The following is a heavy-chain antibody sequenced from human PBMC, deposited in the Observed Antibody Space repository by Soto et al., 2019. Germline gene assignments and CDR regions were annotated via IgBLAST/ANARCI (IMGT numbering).Heavy chain of an antibody. V-gene: IGHV3-30*18. CDR1: GFTFSSYG. CDR3: AKDLETRDCSGGSCYSALDY. CDR2: ISYDGSNK. D-gene: IGHD2-15*01. Sequence: QVQLVESGGGVVQPGRSLRLSCAASGFTFSSYGMHWVRQAPGKGLEWVAVISYDGSNKYYADSVKGRFTISRDNSENTLYLQMNSLRAEDTAVYYCAKDLETRDCSGGSCYSALDYWGQGTLVTVSS. J-gene: IGHJ4*02.